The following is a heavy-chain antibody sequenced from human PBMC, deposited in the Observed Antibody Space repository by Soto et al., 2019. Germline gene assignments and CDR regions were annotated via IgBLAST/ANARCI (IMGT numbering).Heavy chain of an antibody. CDR3: AKHYILTPIAHAFDN. V-gene: IGHV3-23*01. Sequence: EVQLLESGGGLVQPGGSLRLSCAASGFTFNSCAMTWVRQAPGKGLEWVSTISGRSSSTFYAESVKGRFTTSRDNSKNMLYLQMDGLRADDTDVYYCAKHYILTPIAHAFDNYYQGTMVTVSS. CDR2: ISGRSSST. J-gene: IGHJ3*02. CDR1: GFTFNSCA. D-gene: IGHD3-10*01.